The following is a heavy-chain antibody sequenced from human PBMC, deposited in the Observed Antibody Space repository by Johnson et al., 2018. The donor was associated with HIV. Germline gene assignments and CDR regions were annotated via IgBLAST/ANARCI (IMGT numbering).Heavy chain of an antibody. V-gene: IGHV3-30-3*01. CDR3: ARGPILEWLSGDGFDM. CDR2: ISDDGNNK. Sequence: SGGGVVQPGRSLRLSCAASGFRFSTYALHWVRQTPGKGLEWVALISDDGNNKYYADSVKGRFTISRDNSKNTLYLQMNSLRVEDTAMYYCARGPILEWLSGDGFDMWGQGTKVTV. CDR1: GFRFSTYA. D-gene: IGHD3-3*01. J-gene: IGHJ3*02.